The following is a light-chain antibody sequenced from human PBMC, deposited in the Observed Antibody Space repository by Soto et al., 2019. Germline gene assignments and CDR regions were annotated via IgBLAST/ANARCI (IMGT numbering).Light chain of an antibody. CDR3: QQYNAYSWT. CDR1: QNIDKW. J-gene: IGKJ1*01. V-gene: IGKV1-5*03. CDR2: KAS. Sequence: DIQMTQSPSTLSASVGDRVTITCRASQNIDKWLAWYQQKPGKAPKLLIYKASDLESGVPLRFSGSGSGTEFTLTISSLQPDDFATYYCQQYNAYSWTFGQGTKVDIK.